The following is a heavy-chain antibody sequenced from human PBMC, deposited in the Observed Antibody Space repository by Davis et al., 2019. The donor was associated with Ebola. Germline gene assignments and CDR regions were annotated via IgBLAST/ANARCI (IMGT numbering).Heavy chain of an antibody. CDR3: AIPAHLYCSSTSCPDY. J-gene: IGHJ4*02. CDR1: GFTFSSYA. Sequence: PGGSLSLSCAASGFTFSSYALSWVRQAPGKGLEWVSAISGSGGSTYYADSVKGRFTISRDNSKNTLYLQMNSLRAEDTAVYYCAIPAHLYCSSTSCPDYWGQGTLVTVSS. V-gene: IGHV3-23*01. D-gene: IGHD2-2*01. CDR2: ISGSGGST.